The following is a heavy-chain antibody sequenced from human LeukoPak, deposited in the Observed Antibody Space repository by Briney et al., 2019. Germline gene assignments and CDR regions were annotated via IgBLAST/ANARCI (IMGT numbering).Heavy chain of an antibody. Sequence: GGSLRLSCAASGFTFSNAWMSWVRQAPGKGLEWVGRIKSKTDGGTTDYAAPVKGRFTISRDDSKNTLYLQMNSLKTEDTAVYYWTRGRYCSSTSCSPNWFDPWGQGTLVTVSS. J-gene: IGHJ5*02. CDR2: IKSKTDGGTT. V-gene: IGHV3-15*01. CDR1: GFTFSNAW. CDR3: TRGRYCSSTSCSPNWFDP. D-gene: IGHD2-2*01.